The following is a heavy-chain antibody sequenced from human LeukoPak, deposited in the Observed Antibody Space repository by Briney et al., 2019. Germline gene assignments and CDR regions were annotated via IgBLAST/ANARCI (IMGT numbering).Heavy chain of an antibody. CDR3: AKGYSSPHDYYFDY. J-gene: IGHJ4*02. Sequence: GGSLRLSCAASGFTFSSYAMHWVRQAPGKGLEWVSAISGSGGSTYYADSVKGRFTISRDNSKNTLYLQMNSLRAEDTAVYYCAKGYSSPHDYYFDYWGQGTLVTVSS. CDR2: ISGSGGST. CDR1: GFTFSSYA. D-gene: IGHD6-13*01. V-gene: IGHV3-23*01.